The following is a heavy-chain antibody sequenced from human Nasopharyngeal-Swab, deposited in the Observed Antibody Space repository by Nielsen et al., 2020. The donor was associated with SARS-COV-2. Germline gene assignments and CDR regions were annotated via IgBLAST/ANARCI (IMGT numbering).Heavy chain of an antibody. CDR3: ARDSNSRKRYQPHIYYYYYYMDV. Sequence: GESLKISCAASGFTFSDYYMSWIRQAPGKGLEWVSYISSSGSTIYYADSVKGRFTISRDNAKNSLYLQMNSLRAEDTAVYYCARDSNSRKRYQPHIYYYYYYMDVWGKGTTVTVSS. CDR1: GFTFSDYY. V-gene: IGHV3-11*04. J-gene: IGHJ6*03. D-gene: IGHD2-2*01. CDR2: ISSSGSTI.